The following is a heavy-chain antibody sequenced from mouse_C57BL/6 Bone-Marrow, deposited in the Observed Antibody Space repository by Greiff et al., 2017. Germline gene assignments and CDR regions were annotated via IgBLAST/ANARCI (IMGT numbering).Heavy chain of an antibody. CDR1: GYTFTSYW. Sequence: QVQLQQSGAELVKPGASVKLSCKASGYTFTSYWMHWVKQRPGRGLEWIGRIDPNSGGTKYNEKFKSEATLTVDKPSSTAYMQLSSLTSEDSAVYYCASEDDGYFTWFAYWGQGTLVTVSA. CDR2: IDPNSGGT. D-gene: IGHD2-3*01. CDR3: ASEDDGYFTWFAY. V-gene: IGHV1-72*01. J-gene: IGHJ3*01.